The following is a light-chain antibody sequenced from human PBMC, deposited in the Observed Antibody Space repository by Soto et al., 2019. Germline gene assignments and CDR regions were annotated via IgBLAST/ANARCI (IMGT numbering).Light chain of an antibody. J-gene: IGLJ1*01. CDR2: SNN. CDR3: AAWDDSLNGYV. V-gene: IGLV1-44*01. CDR1: SSNIGSNT. Sequence: VLTQPPSASGTRGQRVTISCSGTSSNIGSNTVNWYQQLPGTAPKLLIYSNNQRPSGVPDRFSGSKSGTSASLAISGLXSEDEADYYCAAWDDSLNGYVFGTGTKVTVL.